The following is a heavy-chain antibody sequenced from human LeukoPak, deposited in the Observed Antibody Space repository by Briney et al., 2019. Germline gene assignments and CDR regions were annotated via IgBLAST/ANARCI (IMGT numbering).Heavy chain of an antibody. D-gene: IGHD3-22*01. Sequence: SETLSLTCTVSGGSISSYYWSWIRQPPGKGLEWIGYIYYSGSTNYNPSLKSRVTISVDTSKNQFSLKLSSVTAVDTAVYYCARYYYDSSGYYFEAWFDPWGQGTLVTVSS. CDR1: GGSISSYY. CDR3: ARYYYDSSGYYFEAWFDP. CDR2: IYYSGST. V-gene: IGHV4-59*01. J-gene: IGHJ5*02.